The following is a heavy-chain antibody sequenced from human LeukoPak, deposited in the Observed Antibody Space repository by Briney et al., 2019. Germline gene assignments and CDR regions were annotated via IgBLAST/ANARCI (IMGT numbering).Heavy chain of an antibody. Sequence: PSETLSLTCAVYGGSFSGYYWSWIRQPPGKGLEWIGEINHSGSTNYNPSLKSRVTISVDTSKNQFSLKLSSVTAADTAVYYCARASSGGGYSGYDFDYWGQGTLVTVSS. V-gene: IGHV4-34*01. D-gene: IGHD5-12*01. CDR3: ARASSGGGYSGYDFDY. CDR2: INHSGST. CDR1: GGSFSGYY. J-gene: IGHJ4*02.